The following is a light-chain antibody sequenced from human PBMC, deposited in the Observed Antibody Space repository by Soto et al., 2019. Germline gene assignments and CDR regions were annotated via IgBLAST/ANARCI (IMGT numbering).Light chain of an antibody. J-gene: IGKJ1*01. V-gene: IGKV1-5*03. CDR3: QQYHKFWT. Sequence: DIEITQSPSTLSASVGDRVTSTCRASQSICSWLAWYQQKPGKAPKPLIYKASRLESGVPSRLSGSESGTEFTLTIRNLKPDDFATSYCQQYHKFWTFGQGTQVDIK. CDR2: KAS. CDR1: QSICSW.